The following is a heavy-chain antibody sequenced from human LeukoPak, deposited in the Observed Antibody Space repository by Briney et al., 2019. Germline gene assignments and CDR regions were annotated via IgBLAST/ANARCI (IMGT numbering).Heavy chain of an antibody. D-gene: IGHD3-16*01. CDR3: ARYGGYYFDY. CDR2: IHNSVT. V-gene: IGHV4-59*08. J-gene: IGHJ4*02. Sequence: PSETLSLTCTVSGGSISTYYWTWIRQPPGKGLEWIGCIHNSVTNSKPSLKSRVTISVDMSKNQSSLKLSSVTAADTAVYYCARYGGYYFDYWGQGTLVTVSS. CDR1: GGSISTYY.